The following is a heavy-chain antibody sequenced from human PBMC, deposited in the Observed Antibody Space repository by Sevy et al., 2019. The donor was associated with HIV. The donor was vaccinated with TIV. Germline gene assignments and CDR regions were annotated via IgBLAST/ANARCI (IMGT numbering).Heavy chain of an antibody. Sequence: SGPTLVRPTQTLTLTCTFSGFSLSPSGVGVGWIRQPPGGAPECLALIYWDDGRRYNPSLADRLTITKDTSTKQVVLTMTNMDPVDTATYYCALNGGGSPKYYFDFWGQGIPVTVSS. CDR1: GFSLSPSGVG. CDR2: IYWDDGR. J-gene: IGHJ4*02. CDR3: ALNGGGSPKYYFDF. D-gene: IGHD2-15*01. V-gene: IGHV2-5*02.